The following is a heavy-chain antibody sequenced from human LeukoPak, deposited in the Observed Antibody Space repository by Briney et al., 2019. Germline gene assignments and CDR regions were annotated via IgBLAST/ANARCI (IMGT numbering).Heavy chain of an antibody. J-gene: IGHJ6*02. CDR1: GGSISSSSYY. CDR2: IYYSGST. Sequence: SETLSLTCTVSGGSISSSSYYWGWIRQPPGKGLEWIGSIYYSGSTYYNLSLKSRVTISVDTSKNQFSLKLSSVTAADTVVYYCARDHGMVRAPEYYYYYGMDVWGQGTTVTVSS. CDR3: ARDHGMVRAPEYYYYYGMDV. V-gene: IGHV4-39*07. D-gene: IGHD3-10*01.